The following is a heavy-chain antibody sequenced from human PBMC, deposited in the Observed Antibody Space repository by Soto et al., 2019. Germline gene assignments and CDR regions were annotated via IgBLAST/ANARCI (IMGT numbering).Heavy chain of an antibody. CDR2: IRSKGYGGTT. J-gene: IGHJ4*02. Sequence: GGSLRLSCTTSGFTFGDYGMSWFRQAPGKGLEWVGFIRSKGYGGTTEYAASVKGRFTISRDDSKSIAYLQMHSLKAEDTAVYYCTTGGCTSTSCYSVYWGQGTLVTVSS. D-gene: IGHD2-2*01. CDR1: GFTFGDYG. CDR3: TTGGCTSTSCYSVY. V-gene: IGHV3-49*03.